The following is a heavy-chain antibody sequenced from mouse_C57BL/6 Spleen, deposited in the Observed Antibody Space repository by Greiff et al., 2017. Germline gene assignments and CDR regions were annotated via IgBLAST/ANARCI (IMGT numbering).Heavy chain of an antibody. CDR1: GYSITSGYY. CDR3: ARDHLGVFDY. CDR2: ISYDGSN. J-gene: IGHJ2*01. Sequence: EVQLVESGPGLVKPSQSLSLTCSVTGYSITSGYYWNWIRQFPGNKLEWMGYISYDGSNNYNPSLKNRISITRDTSKNQFFLKLNSVTTEDTATYYCARDHLGVFDYWGQGTTLTVSS. D-gene: IGHD4-1*01. V-gene: IGHV3-6*01.